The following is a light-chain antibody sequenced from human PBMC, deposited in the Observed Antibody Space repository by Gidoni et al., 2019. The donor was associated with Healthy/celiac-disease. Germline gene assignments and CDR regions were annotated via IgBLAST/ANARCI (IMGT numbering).Light chain of an antibody. CDR2: EVS. CDR1: SSDVGGYNY. V-gene: IGLV2-14*01. Sequence: QSALTQPASVSGSPGPSITISCTGTSSDVGGYNYVSWYQQNPGKAPKLMIYEVSNRPSGVSNRFSGSKSGNTASLTISGLQAEDEADYYCSSYTSSSTQVFGGGTKLTVL. CDR3: SSYTSSSTQV. J-gene: IGLJ3*02.